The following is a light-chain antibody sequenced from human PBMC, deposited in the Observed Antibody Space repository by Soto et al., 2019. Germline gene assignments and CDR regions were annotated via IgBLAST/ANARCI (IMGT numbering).Light chain of an antibody. CDR3: QAYASGLV. CDR1: SANLGAGYD. CDR2: DNV. V-gene: IGLV1-40*01. Sequence: QSVLTQPPSVSGAPGQRVTISCTGSSANLGAGYDVHWYQQLPGTAPKLLIYDNVNRPSGVPDRFSGSKSGTSASLAISGLQAEDESYYSCQAYASGLVFGGGTKLTVL. J-gene: IGLJ2*01.